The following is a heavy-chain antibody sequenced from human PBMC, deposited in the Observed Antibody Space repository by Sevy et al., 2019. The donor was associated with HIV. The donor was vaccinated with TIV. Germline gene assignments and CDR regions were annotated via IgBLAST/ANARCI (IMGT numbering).Heavy chain of an antibody. D-gene: IGHD6-13*01. J-gene: IGHJ6*02. CDR3: ARERTYSSSSDYYYGMDV. V-gene: IGHV3-30-3*01. CDR1: GFTFSSYA. CDR2: ISYDGSNK. Sequence: GGSLRLSCAASGFTFSSYAMHWVRQAPGKGLEWVAVISYDGSNKYYAYSVKGRFTISRDNSKNTLYLQMNSLRAEDTAVYYCARERTYSSSSDYYYGMDVWGQGTTVTVSS.